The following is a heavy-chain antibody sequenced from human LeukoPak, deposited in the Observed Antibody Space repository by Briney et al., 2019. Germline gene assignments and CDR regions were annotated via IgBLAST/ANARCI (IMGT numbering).Heavy chain of an antibody. CDR3: ARAVSGIAALLNY. D-gene: IGHD6-13*01. CDR2: INHSGST. Sequence: SETLSLTCDVYGGSFRGYYWNWIRQPPGKGLEWIGEINHSGSTNYNPSLKSRVTISVDTTKNQFSLKLSSVTAAYRAVYYCARAVSGIAALLNYWGQGTPVTVSS. V-gene: IGHV4-34*01. CDR1: GGSFRGYY. J-gene: IGHJ4*02.